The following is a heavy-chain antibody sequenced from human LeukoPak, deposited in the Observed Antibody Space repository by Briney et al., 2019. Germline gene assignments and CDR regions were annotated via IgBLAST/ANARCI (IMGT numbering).Heavy chain of an antibody. V-gene: IGHV3-23*01. CDR1: GFTFSDHC. CDR3: AKGSSGARPYFFDY. Sequence: GGSLRLSCAASGFTFSDHCMDWVRQAPGKGLEWVSAITGDSHSTYYADSVKGRFTISRDNSKNTLYVQMNSLRAEDTAVYYCAKGSSGARPYFFDYWGQGTLITVSS. J-gene: IGHJ4*02. CDR2: ITGDSHST.